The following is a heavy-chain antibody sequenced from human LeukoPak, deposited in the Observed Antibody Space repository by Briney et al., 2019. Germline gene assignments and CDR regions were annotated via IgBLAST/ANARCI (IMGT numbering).Heavy chain of an antibody. CDR3: ARGIAAAGTVNYYFGY. CDR2: IYTSGST. V-gene: IGHV4-4*07. D-gene: IGHD6-13*01. J-gene: IGHJ4*02. CDR1: GGSISSYY. Sequence: TTSQTLSLTCTVSGGSISSYYWSWIRQPAGKGLEWIGRIYTSGSTNYNPSLKSRVTMSVDTSKNQFSLKLSSVTAADTAVYYCARGIAAAGTVNYYFGYWGQGTLVTVSS.